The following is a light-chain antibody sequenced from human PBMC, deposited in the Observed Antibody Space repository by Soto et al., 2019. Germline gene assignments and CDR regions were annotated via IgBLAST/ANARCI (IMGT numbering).Light chain of an antibody. V-gene: IGLV2-14*03. CDR1: SSDVGGYDY. J-gene: IGLJ2*01. CDR3: RSYTSSITLV. Sequence: QSALTQPASVSGSPGQSITISCTGTSSDVGGYDYVSWYQQHPGKAPKLMLYDVNNRPSGVSNRFSGSKSGNTASLTISGLQAEDEADYYCRSYTSSITLVFGAGTKLTVL. CDR2: DVN.